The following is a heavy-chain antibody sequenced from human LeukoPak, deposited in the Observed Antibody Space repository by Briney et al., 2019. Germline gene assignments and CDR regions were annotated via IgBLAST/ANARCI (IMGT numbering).Heavy chain of an antibody. CDR2: IWYDGSNK. Sequence: GGSLRLSCAASGIIFSDFGMHWVRQAPGKGLEWMAIIWYDGSNKYYADSVKGRFTISRDNSQNTMYLQMNSLRAEDSAVYYCAKATCSGANCFSNSRDAFDVWGQGRMVVVSS. D-gene: IGHD2-15*01. CDR1: GIIFSDFG. CDR3: AKATCSGANCFSNSRDAFDV. V-gene: IGHV3-33*06. J-gene: IGHJ3*01.